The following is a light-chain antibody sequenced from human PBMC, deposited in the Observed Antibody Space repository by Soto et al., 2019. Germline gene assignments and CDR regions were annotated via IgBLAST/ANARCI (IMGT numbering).Light chain of an antibody. CDR3: QQSSTAPFT. V-gene: IGKV1-39*01. CDR1: QNINTY. Sequence: DIQMTQSPSSLSASVGDRVTTTCRASQNINTYLNWYQQKPGKAPKLLIFAASSLQSGVPSRFSGSGSRTDFTLTISSLQPEDFATYYCQQSSTAPFTFGTGTKVDIK. J-gene: IGKJ3*01. CDR2: AAS.